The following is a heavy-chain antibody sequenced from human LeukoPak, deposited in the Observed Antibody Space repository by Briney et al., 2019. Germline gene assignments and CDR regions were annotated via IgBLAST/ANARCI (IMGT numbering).Heavy chain of an antibody. CDR2: INDDGSDT. J-gene: IGHJ5*02. CDR3: VRGGPSTWS. Sequence: GGSLRLSCAASGFTFKLYWMHWVRQVPGKRPVWVSRINDDGSDTIYADSVRGRFTISRDDAKNTVYLQMDNLRAEDTAVYYCVRGGPSTWSWGQGTLVTVSS. V-gene: IGHV3-74*01. CDR1: GFTFKLYW. D-gene: IGHD2-15*01.